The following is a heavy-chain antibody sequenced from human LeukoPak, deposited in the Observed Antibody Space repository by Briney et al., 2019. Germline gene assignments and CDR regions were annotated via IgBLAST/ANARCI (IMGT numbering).Heavy chain of an antibody. CDR3: ARDWGSSSRAYYYYGMDV. V-gene: IGHV1-69*13. D-gene: IGHD6-6*01. CDR1: GGTFSSYA. Sequence: GASVKVSCKASGGTFSSYAISWVRQATGQGLEWMGGIIPIFGTANYAQKFQGRVTLTADESTSTAYMELSSLRSEDTAVYYCARDWGSSSRAYYYYGMDVWGQGTTVTVSS. J-gene: IGHJ6*02. CDR2: IIPIFGTA.